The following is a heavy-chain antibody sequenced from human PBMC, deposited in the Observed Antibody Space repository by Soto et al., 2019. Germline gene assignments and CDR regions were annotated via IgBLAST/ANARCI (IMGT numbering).Heavy chain of an antibody. CDR2: IKQDGSEK. CDR3: SRDFGRWLR. D-gene: IGHD5-12*01. J-gene: IGHJ4*02. V-gene: IGHV3-7*05. CDR1: GLTFSSYC. Sequence: EVQLVESGGGLVQPGESLRLSCAASGLTFSSYCMSWVRQAPGKGLEWVANIKQDGSEKYYVDSVKGRFTISRDNAKNSLHLQMNSLRAEDTAVYYCSRDFGRWLRGGQGTLVTVSS.